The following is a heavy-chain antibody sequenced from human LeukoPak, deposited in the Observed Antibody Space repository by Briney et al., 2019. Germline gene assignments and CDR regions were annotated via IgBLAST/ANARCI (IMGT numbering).Heavy chain of an antibody. D-gene: IGHD4-23*01. CDR3: ARGYGDNSGAFDI. CDR1: GGSIMVAAYS. V-gene: IGHV4-30-2*01. CDR2: IYYSGRT. Sequence: KPSETLSLTCTVSGGSIMVAAYSWSWIRQPPGKGLKWIGYIYYSGRTYYNPSLKSRVTISLDRSKNQFSLKLSSVTAADTAVYFCARGYGDNSGAFDIWGQGTLVTVSS. J-gene: IGHJ3*02.